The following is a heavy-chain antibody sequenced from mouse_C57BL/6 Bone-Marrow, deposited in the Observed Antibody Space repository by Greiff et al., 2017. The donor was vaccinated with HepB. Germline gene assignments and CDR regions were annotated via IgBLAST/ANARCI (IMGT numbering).Heavy chain of an antibody. V-gene: IGHV6-3*01. CDR3: TSHYYSNYVGYFDY. D-gene: IGHD2-5*01. CDR1: GFTFSNYW. CDR2: IRLKSDNYAT. Sequence: EVMLVESGGGLVQPGGSMKLSCVASGFTFSNYWMNWVRQSPEKGLEWVAQIRLKSDNYATHYAESVKGRFTISRDDSKSSVYLQMNNLRAEDTGIYYCTSHYYSNYVGYFDYWGQGTTLTVSS. J-gene: IGHJ2*01.